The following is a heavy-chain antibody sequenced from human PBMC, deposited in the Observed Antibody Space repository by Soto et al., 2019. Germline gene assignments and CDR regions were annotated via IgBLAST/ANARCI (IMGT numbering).Heavy chain of an antibody. Sequence: PGGSLRLSCAASGFTFSSYAMSWVRQAPGKGLEWVSAISGSGGSTYYADSVKGRFTISRDNSKNTLYLQMNSLRAEDTAVYYCAKDSAIVVVPAAPGDAFDIWGQGTMVTVSS. J-gene: IGHJ3*02. D-gene: IGHD2-2*01. CDR1: GFTFSSYA. V-gene: IGHV3-23*01. CDR2: ISGSGGST. CDR3: AKDSAIVVVPAAPGDAFDI.